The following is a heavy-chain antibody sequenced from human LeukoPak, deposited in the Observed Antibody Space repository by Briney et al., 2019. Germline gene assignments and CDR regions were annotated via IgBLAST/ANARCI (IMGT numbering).Heavy chain of an antibody. Sequence: SETLSLTCTVSGGSISSGGYYWSWIRQPPGKGLEWIGYIYHSGSTYYNPSLKSRVTISVDRSKNQFSLKLSSVTAADTAVYYCAREIYCTNGVCYRYFDYWGQGTLATVSS. CDR3: AREIYCTNGVCYRYFDY. CDR1: GGSISSGGYY. CDR2: IYHSGST. J-gene: IGHJ4*02. D-gene: IGHD2-8*01. V-gene: IGHV4-30-2*01.